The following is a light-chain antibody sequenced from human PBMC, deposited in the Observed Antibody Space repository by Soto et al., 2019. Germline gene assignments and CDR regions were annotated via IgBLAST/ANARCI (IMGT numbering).Light chain of an antibody. CDR1: SSDIGGYNY. CDR2: EVT. Sequence: QSALTQPASVSGSPGQSITISCTGTSSDIGGYNYVSWYQQYPGKAPNLIIYEVTNRPSGISYRFSGSKSGNTASLTISGLQVEDEAEYYCSSFRSGGTRVLFGGWTKVTVL. V-gene: IGLV2-14*01. J-gene: IGLJ2*01. CDR3: SSFRSGGTRVL.